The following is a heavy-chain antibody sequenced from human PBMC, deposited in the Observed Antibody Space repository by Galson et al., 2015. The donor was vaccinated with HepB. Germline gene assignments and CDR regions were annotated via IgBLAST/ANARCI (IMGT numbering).Heavy chain of an antibody. D-gene: IGHD3-10*01. V-gene: IGHV4-59*08. Sequence: ETLSLTCTVSGGSISSYYWSWIRQPPGKGLEWVGYVYYIGTTNYNPSLKSRVTISVDTSKNQFSLKLSSETAADTAVYYCARHPGLAYFDYWGQGTLVAVSS. J-gene: IGHJ4*02. CDR1: GGSISSYY. CDR2: VYYIGTT. CDR3: ARHPGLAYFDY.